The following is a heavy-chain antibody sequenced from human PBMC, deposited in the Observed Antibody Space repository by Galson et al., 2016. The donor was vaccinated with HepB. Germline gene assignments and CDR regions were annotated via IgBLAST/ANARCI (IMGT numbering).Heavy chain of an antibody. J-gene: IGHJ6*03. CDR3: SRDQGEASFGIVTYYYMDV. CDR1: GFTFGNYW. D-gene: IGHD3-16*01. V-gene: IGHV3-7*03. Sequence: SLRLSCAASGFTFGNYWMSWVRQAPGKGLERVANIKQDESERFYADSVKGRFTISRGNAKNSLYLQMNSLTVEDTAVYYCSRDQGEASFGIVTYYYMDVWGKGTTVTVSS. CDR2: IKQDESER.